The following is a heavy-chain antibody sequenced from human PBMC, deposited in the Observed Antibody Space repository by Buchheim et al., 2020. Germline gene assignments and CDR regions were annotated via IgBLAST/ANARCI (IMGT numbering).Heavy chain of an antibody. V-gene: IGHV3-11*04. CDR3: ARGRGTFDY. J-gene: IGHJ4*02. CDR2: IRYDVSAR. CDR1: GFTFSDHS. Sequence: QVQLVESGGGLVKPGGSLRLSCEVSGFTFSDHSMTWIRQAPGKGLEWVSYIRYDVSARYYADSVKGRFTISRDNAKNSLYLQINSLRVEDTAVYYCARGRGTFDYWGQGTL. D-gene: IGHD1-26*01.